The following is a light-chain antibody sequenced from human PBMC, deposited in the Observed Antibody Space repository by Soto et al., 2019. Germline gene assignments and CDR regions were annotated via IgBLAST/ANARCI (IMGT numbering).Light chain of an antibody. CDR2: GAS. Sequence: EIVMTQSPVTLSVSPGERATLSCRASQSVNSNLAWYQQKPGQAPRLLIYGASTRATGIPARFSGSGSGTEFTLTISSLQSEDFAVYYCQQYNNWPRTFGQGTKVGI. CDR3: QQYNNWPRT. V-gene: IGKV3-15*01. J-gene: IGKJ1*01. CDR1: QSVNSN.